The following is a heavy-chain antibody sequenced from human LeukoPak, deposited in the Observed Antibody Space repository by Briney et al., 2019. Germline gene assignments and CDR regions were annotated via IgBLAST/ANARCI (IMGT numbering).Heavy chain of an antibody. CDR1: GVSISTSY. CDR2: IFYSGST. CDR3: ARDPARNLGSGHLDWYFDL. D-gene: IGHD3-22*01. V-gene: IGHV4-59*12. J-gene: IGHJ2*01. Sequence: PSETLSLTCTVSGVSISTSYWRWLRQPPGKGLEWVGYIFYSGSTNSNPSLKSRVTISVDMSTNQVSLKLRSVTAADTAVYYCARDPARNLGSGHLDWYFDLWGRGTLVTVSP.